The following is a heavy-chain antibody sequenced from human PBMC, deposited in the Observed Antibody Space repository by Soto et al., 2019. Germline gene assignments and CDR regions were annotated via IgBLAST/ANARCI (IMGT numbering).Heavy chain of an antibody. J-gene: IGHJ4*02. CDR2: IYYSGST. CDR1: GGSISSSSYY. V-gene: IGHV4-39*01. D-gene: IGHD3-3*01. Sequence: SETLSLTCTVSGGSISSSSYYWGWIRQPPGKGLEWIGSIYYSGSTYYNPSLKSRVTISVDTSKNQFSLKLSSVTATDTAVYYCAGTRITIFGLGYWGQGTLVTVSS. CDR3: AGTRITIFGLGY.